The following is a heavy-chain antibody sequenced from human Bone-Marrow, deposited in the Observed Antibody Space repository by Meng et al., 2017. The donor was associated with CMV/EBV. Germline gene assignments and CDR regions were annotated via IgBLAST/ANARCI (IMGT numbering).Heavy chain of an antibody. CDR1: GFTFSSYE. CDR2: ISSSGSTI. D-gene: IGHD2-2*01. V-gene: IGHV3-48*03. Sequence: GGSLRLSCAASGFTFSSYEMNWVRQAPGKGLEWVSYISSSGSTIYYADSVKGRFTISRDNAKNSLYLQMNSLRAEDTALYYCAKDILDCSSTSCYGTRYYYYGMDVWGQGTTVTVSS. CDR3: AKDILDCSSTSCYGTRYYYYGMDV. J-gene: IGHJ6*02.